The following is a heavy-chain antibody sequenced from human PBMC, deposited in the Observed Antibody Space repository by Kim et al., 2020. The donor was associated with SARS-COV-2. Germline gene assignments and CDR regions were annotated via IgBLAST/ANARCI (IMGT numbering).Heavy chain of an antibody. V-gene: IGHV4-31*03. CDR2: IYYSGST. J-gene: IGHJ6*02. CDR3: ARESLMAGSSFGGYGMDV. D-gene: IGHD6-13*01. Sequence: SETLSLTCTVSGGSISSGGYYWSWIRQHPGKGLEWIGYIYYSGSTYYNPSLKSRVTISVDTSKNQFSLKLSSVTAADTAVYYCARESLMAGSSFGGYGMDVWGQGTTVTVSS. CDR1: GGSISSGGYY.